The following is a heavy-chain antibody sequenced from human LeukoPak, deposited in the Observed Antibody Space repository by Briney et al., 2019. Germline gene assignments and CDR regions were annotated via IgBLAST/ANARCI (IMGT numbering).Heavy chain of an antibody. CDR3: TTDFMGYSYGYYFDY. D-gene: IGHD5-18*01. Sequence: KPGGSLRLSCAASGFTFSNAWMSWVRQAPGKGLEWVGRIKSKTDGGTTDYAAPVKGRFTISRDDSKNTLYLQMNSLKTEDTAVYYCTTDFMGYSYGYYFDYWGQGTLVTVS. V-gene: IGHV3-15*01. CDR2: IKSKTDGGTT. CDR1: GFTFSNAW. J-gene: IGHJ4*02.